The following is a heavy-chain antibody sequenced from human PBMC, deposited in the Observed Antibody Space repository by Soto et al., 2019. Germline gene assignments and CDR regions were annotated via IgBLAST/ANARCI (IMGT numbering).Heavy chain of an antibody. CDR2: IRTTTDGGTA. J-gene: IGHJ4*02. D-gene: IGHD2-2*01. CDR1: GFTFSNAW. Sequence: GGSLRLSCAVSGFTFSNAWMNWVRQAPGKGLEWVGLIRTTTDGGTADRAAPVQGRFTISRDDLKDILYLQMNSLRIEDTAVYYCVTGVLPPDYWGQGTLVTVSS. V-gene: IGHV3-15*01. CDR3: VTGVLPPDY.